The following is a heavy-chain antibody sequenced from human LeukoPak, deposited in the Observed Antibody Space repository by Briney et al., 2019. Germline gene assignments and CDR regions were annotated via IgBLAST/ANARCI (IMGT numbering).Heavy chain of an antibody. D-gene: IGHD4-11*01. Sequence: GGSLRLSCAASGFTFSSYSMNWVRQAPGKGLEWVSYISSSSSTIYYADSVKGRFTISRDNAKNSLYLQMNSLRAEDTAVYYCARDDYSDYQPFDYWGQGTLVTVSS. CDR3: ARDDYSDYQPFDY. V-gene: IGHV3-48*01. CDR2: ISSSSSTI. J-gene: IGHJ4*02. CDR1: GFTFSSYS.